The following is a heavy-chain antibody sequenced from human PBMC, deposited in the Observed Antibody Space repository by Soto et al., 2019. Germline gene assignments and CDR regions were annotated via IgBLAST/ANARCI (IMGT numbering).Heavy chain of an antibody. Sequence: ASVKVSCKASGYTFNTYGISWVRQAPGQGLEGMGWISTDNGNTNYSQKFQDRVTMTTDTSTSTAYMELRSLRSDDTAVYYCARGPLYTSSWFSDYYYYGMDVWGQGTTVTVSS. CDR3: ARGPLYTSSWFSDYYYYGMDV. D-gene: IGHD6-13*01. V-gene: IGHV1-18*01. CDR1: GYTFNTYG. CDR2: ISTDNGNT. J-gene: IGHJ6*02.